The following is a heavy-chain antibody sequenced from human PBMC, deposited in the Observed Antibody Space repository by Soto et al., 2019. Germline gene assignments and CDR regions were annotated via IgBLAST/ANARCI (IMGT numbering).Heavy chain of an antibody. J-gene: IGHJ6*03. CDR2: IIPILGIA. V-gene: IGHV1-69*02. CDR3: ARIHYDFWSGFVYYYYMDV. D-gene: IGHD3-3*01. Sequence: SVKVSCKASGGTFSSYTISWVRQAPGQGLEWMGRIIPILGIANYAQKFQGRVTITADKSTSTAYMELSSLRSEDTAVYYCARIHYDFWSGFVYYYYMDVWGKGTTVTVSS. CDR1: GGTFSSYT.